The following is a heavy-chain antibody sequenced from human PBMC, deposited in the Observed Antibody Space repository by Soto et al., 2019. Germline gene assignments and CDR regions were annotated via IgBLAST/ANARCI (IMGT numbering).Heavy chain of an antibody. Sequence: ASVKVSCNESGYPFTSYYVHWVRQAPGQGLEWMGFINTSDGSTSYPQKFQGRVTMTRDTSTSTVYMEVSSLRSQDTAVYYCARELYTISGSPFDYWGQRALVTVSS. CDR3: ARELYTISGSPFDY. V-gene: IGHV1-46*01. CDR2: INTSDGST. D-gene: IGHD1-26*01. CDR1: GYPFTSYY. J-gene: IGHJ4*02.